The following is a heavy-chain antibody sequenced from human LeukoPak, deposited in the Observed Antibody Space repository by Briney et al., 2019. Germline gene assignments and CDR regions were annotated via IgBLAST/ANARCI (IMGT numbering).Heavy chain of an antibody. CDR3: ARPITMVRGTLDFDY. V-gene: IGHV3-48*04. CDR1: EFTFTSYN. CDR2: ISTSSSTI. D-gene: IGHD3-10*01. J-gene: IGHJ4*02. Sequence: PGGSLRLSCATSEFTFTSYNMNWVRQAPGKGLEWISYISTSSSTIYYADSVKGRFTISRDNAKNSLYLQMNSLRAEDTAVYYCARPITMVRGTLDFDYWGQGTLVTVSS.